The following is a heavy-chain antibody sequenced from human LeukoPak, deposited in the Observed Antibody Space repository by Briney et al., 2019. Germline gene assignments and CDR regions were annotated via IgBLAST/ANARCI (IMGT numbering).Heavy chain of an antibody. CDR1: GFTVSSNY. J-gene: IGHJ4*02. Sequence: PGGSLRLACAAAGFTVSSNYMSWVRQAPGKGLEWVSVIYSGGSTYYADSVKGRFTISRDNSKNTLYLQMNSRRAEDTAVYYCARNVAYSYGPYFAYWGQGTLVTVSS. CDR3: ARNVAYSYGPYFAY. D-gene: IGHD5-18*01. CDR2: IYSGGST. V-gene: IGHV3-66*02.